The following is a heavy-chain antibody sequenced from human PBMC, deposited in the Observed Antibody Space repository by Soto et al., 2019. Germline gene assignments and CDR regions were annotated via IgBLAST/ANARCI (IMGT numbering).Heavy chain of an antibody. CDR3: ACLAWFGDPVPPFDG. J-gene: IGHJ4*02. CDR2: ISGSAVST. V-gene: IGHV3-23*01. Sequence: PGGSLRLSCAASGFTFSTYAMAWVRQAPGKGLEWVSGISGSAVSTNHADSVKGRFIISRDNSKNMVYLQMNSLRAEDTAVYYCACLAWFGDPVPPFDGWGQGTVVTVSS. CDR1: GFTFSTYA. D-gene: IGHD3-10*01.